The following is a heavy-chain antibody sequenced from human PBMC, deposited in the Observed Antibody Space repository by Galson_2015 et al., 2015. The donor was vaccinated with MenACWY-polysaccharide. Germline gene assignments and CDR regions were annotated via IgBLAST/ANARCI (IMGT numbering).Heavy chain of an antibody. J-gene: IGHJ4*02. CDR3: ARAWEVPPAHYFDH. Sequence: SLRLSCAASGFTFSNYAMSWVRQAPGKGLEWVANIKQDESEKYYVDSVKGRFTISRDNAKNSLYLEMNSLRAEDTAVYYCARAWEVPPAHYFDHWGQGRLVAVSS. CDR2: IKQDESEK. CDR1: GFTFSNYA. V-gene: IGHV3-7*03. D-gene: IGHD2-2*01.